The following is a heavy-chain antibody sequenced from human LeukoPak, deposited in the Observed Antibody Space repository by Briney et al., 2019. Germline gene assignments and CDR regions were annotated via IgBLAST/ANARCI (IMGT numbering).Heavy chain of an antibody. D-gene: IGHD2-21*01. J-gene: IGHJ4*02. CDR1: GYTFTSYY. CDR3: ARKREQLAYCGGDCYSDFDY. Sequence: ASVKVSCKASGYTFTSYYMHWVRQAPGQGLEWMGIINPSGGSTSYAQKFQGRVTMTRDTSTSTVYMELSSLRSEDTAVYCCARKREQLAYCGGDCYSDFDYWGQGTLVTVSS. V-gene: IGHV1-46*01. CDR2: INPSGGST.